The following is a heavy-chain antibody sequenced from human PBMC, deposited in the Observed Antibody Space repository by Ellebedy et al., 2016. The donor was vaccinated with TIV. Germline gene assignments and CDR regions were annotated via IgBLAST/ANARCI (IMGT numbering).Heavy chain of an antibody. CDR1: GFTFTTYW. J-gene: IGHJ4*02. D-gene: IGHD3-22*01. CDR2: INQDGSGK. V-gene: IGHV3-7*01. Sequence: PGGSLRLSCAASGFTFTTYWMSWVRQAPGKGLEWVANINQDGSGKYYVDSVKGRFTISRDNAKNSLYLQMNSLRAEDTAVYYCARWGDYYYDSSGFGNWGQGTLVTVSS. CDR3: ARWGDYYYDSSGFGN.